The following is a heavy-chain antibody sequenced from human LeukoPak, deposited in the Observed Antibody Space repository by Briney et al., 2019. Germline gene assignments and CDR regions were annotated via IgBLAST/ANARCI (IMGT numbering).Heavy chain of an antibody. V-gene: IGHV1-8*01. J-gene: IGHJ6*02. CDR1: GYTFTSYD. CDR3: ARGSSVWFGESYGMDV. Sequence: ASVKVSCKASGYTFTSYDINWVRQATGQGLEWMGWMNPNSGNTGYTQKFQGRVTMTRNTSISTAYMELSSPRSEDTAVYYCARGSSVWFGESYGMDVWGQGTTVTVSS. D-gene: IGHD3-10*01. CDR2: MNPNSGNT.